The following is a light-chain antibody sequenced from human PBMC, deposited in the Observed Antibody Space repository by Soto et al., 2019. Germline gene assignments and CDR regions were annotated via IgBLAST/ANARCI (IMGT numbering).Light chain of an antibody. CDR1: QSVSKY. CDR2: GAS. CDR3: HHRGEWPRT. Sequence: EIVLTQSPATLSLSPGQIDTLSCRASQSVSKYLAWYQQKPGQAPRLLIYGASNRATGIPARFTGSGSGTDFTLTSSSLEPEDFAGYYCHHRGEWPRTFGQGTKLEIQ. V-gene: IGKV3-11*01. J-gene: IGKJ2*01.